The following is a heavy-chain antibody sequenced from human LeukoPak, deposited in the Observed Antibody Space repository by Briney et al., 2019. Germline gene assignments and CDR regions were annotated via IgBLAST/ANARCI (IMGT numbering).Heavy chain of an antibody. CDR2: INPNSGGT. CDR3: ARDDVLQDYYGMDV. V-gene: IGHV1-2*02. Sequence: ASVKVSCKASGYTFTGYYMHWVRQAPGRGLEWMGWINPNSGGTNYAQKFQGRVTMTRDTSISTAHMELSRLRSDDTAVYYCARDDVLQDYYGMDVWGQGTTVTVSS. D-gene: IGHD1-1*01. CDR1: GYTFTGYY. J-gene: IGHJ6*02.